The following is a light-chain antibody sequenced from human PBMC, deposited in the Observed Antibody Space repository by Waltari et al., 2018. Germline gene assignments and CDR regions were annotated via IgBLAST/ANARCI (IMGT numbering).Light chain of an antibody. CDR3: QSYDTSLSVV. CDR1: GSNIGAGYD. J-gene: IGLJ3*02. CDR2: GST. Sequence: QSVLTQPPSVSGAPGQRVTISCTGSGSNIGAGYDVHWYHQVPRTAPKLLIYGSTSRPLGVPDRFFCSPSGTSASLTIPGLQVEDEGDYYCQSYDTSLSVVFGGGTKLTVL. V-gene: IGLV1-40*01.